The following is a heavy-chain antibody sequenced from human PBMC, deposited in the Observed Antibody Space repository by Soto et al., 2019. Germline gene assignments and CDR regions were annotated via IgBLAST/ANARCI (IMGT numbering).Heavy chain of an antibody. CDR1: GFSFSTYS. D-gene: IGHD2-21*02. Sequence: GGSLRLSCEASGFSFSTYSMHWVRQAPGKGLEWVSSIGRRSDIYYADSVKGRFTISRDNAKNSVSLQMNSLRDEDTAVYYCAREETAWPLAYGLDVWGQGTTGTV. V-gene: IGHV3-21*01. CDR3: AREETAWPLAYGLDV. CDR2: IGRRSDI. J-gene: IGHJ6*02.